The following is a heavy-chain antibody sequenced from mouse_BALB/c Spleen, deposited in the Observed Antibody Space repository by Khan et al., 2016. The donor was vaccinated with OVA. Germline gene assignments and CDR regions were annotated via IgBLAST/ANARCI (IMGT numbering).Heavy chain of an antibody. CDR1: GFTFSSYA. D-gene: IGHD1-1*02. CDR2: ISSGGHYT. J-gene: IGHJ4*01. V-gene: IGHV5-9-3*01. Sequence: EVELVASGGGLVKPGGSLKLSCSASGFTFSSYAMSWVRQTPEKRLAWVATISSGGHYTFYPDSVKGRFTISRDNAKNTLYLQMRSLRSEDTAMYYCARSLVDYHAMDYWGQGTSVTVSS. CDR3: ARSLVDYHAMDY.